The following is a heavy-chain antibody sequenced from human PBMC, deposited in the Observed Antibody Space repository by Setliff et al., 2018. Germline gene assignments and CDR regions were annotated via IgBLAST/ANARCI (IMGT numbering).Heavy chain of an antibody. J-gene: IGHJ6*03. D-gene: IGHD3-3*01. CDR2: ISAYNGNT. Sequence: ASVKVSCKASGYTFTSYGISWVRQAPGQGLEWMGWISAYNGNTNYAQKLQGRVTMTTDTSTDTAYMELSSLRSEDTAVYYCARGRHPPWSGYPYYYMDVWGKGTTVTVSS. CDR1: GYTFTSYG. CDR3: ARGRHPPWSGYPYYYMDV. V-gene: IGHV1-18*01.